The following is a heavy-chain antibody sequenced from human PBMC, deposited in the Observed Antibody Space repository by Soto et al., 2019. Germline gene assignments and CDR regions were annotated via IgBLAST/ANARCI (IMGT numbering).Heavy chain of an antibody. CDR3: AKDSGSGRRGWFDP. D-gene: IGHD3-10*01. Sequence: QVQLVESGGGVVQPGRSLRLSCAASGFTFSSYGMHWVRQAPGKGLEWVAVISYDGSNKYYADSVKGRFTISRDNSKNTLYRKMKSPRAEDTAVYHCAKDSGSGRRGWFDPWGQGTLVTVCS. J-gene: IGHJ5*02. CDR1: GFTFSSYG. V-gene: IGHV3-30*18. CDR2: ISYDGSNK.